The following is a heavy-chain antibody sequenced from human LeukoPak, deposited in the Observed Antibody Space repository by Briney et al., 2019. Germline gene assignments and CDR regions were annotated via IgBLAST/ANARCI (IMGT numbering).Heavy chain of an antibody. V-gene: IGHV4-30-4*01. Sequence: PSQTLSLTCTVSGGSISSGDYYWSWIRQPPGKGLEWIAYMYYSGSTYYNPSLKSRVTISADTSKNQLSLKLSSVTAADTAVITCARPYYYDSRIDPWGQGILVTVSS. D-gene: IGHD3-22*01. CDR3: ARPYYYDSRIDP. CDR2: MYYSGST. CDR1: GGSISSGDYY. J-gene: IGHJ5*02.